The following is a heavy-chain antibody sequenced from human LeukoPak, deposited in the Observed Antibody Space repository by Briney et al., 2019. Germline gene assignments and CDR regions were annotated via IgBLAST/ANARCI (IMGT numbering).Heavy chain of an antibody. D-gene: IGHD4-11*01. J-gene: IGHJ4*02. CDR2: ISSSSSYI. V-gene: IGHV3-21*01. CDR3: ASMTTVTTGVDY. CDR1: GFTFNNYY. Sequence: GGSLRLSCAASGFTFNNYYMNWVRQAPGKGLEWVSSISSSSSYIYYADSVKGRFTISRDNAKNSLYLQMNSLRAEDTAVYYCASMTTVTTGVDYWGQGTLVTVSS.